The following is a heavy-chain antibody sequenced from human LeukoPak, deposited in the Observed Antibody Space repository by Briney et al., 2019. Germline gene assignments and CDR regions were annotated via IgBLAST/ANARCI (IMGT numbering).Heavy chain of an antibody. J-gene: IGHJ4*02. Sequence: GESLKISCKTSGYTSNTHWHGWVRQMPGKGLEWMGLIHPRYSDIRYSPSFQGRVTISADKSISTTYLQWNTLKASDSAMYYCARQGMGRTWSPNFDYWGQGSLVTVSS. D-gene: IGHD6-13*01. V-gene: IGHV5-51*01. CDR1: GYTSNTHW. CDR2: IHPRYSDI. CDR3: ARQGMGRTWSPNFDY.